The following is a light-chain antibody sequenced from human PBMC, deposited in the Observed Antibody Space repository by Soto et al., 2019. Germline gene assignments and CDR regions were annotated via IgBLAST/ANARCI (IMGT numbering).Light chain of an antibody. V-gene: IGKV1-5*03. J-gene: IGKJ1*01. CDR1: QTISSW. Sequence: DIRITQSPSTVSGSVGDTVTITCRASQTISSWLAWYQQKPGKAPKLLIYKASTLKSGVPSRFSGSGSGTEFTLTISSLQPDDFATYYCQHYNSYSEAFGQGTKVDI. CDR3: QHYNSYSEA. CDR2: KAS.